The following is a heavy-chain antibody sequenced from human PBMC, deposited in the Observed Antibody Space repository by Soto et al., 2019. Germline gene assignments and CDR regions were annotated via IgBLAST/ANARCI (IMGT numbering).Heavy chain of an antibody. J-gene: IGHJ6*02. CDR3: ARMSPMVRGVTIRVYYYGMDV. CDR2: IIPIFGTA. CDR1: GGTFSSYA. V-gene: IGHV1-69*01. D-gene: IGHD3-10*01. Sequence: QVQLVQSGAEVKKPGSSVKVSCKASGGTFSSYAISWVRQAPGQGLEWMGGIIPIFGTANYAQKFQGRVTITADESTSTAYMELSSLRSEDTAVYYCARMSPMVRGVTIRVYYYGMDVWGQGTTVTVSS.